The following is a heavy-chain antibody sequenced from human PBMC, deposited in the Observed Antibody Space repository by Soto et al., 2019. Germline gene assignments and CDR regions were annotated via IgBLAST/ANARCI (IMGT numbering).Heavy chain of an antibody. CDR1: GSTCTSYG. V-gene: IGHV1-18*04. J-gene: IGHJ6*02. CDR2: ISAYNGNT. Sequence: ASVKVSCKASGSTCTSYGISWVRQAPGQGLEWMGWISAYNGNTNYAQKLQGRVTMTTDTSTSTAYMELRSLRSDDTAVYYCARDPLGYCSGGSCYRPHGIDVWGQGTTVTVSS. D-gene: IGHD2-15*01. CDR3: ARDPLGYCSGGSCYRPHGIDV.